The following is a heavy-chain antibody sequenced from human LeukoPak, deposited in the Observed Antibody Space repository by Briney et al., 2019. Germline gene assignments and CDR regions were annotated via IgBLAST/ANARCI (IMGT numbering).Heavy chain of an antibody. CDR2: ISGSGGST. J-gene: IGHJ4*02. V-gene: IGHV3-23*01. D-gene: IGHD3-3*01. CDR1: GFTFGSYA. CDR3: AKGGYDFWSGLDY. Sequence: GGSLRLSCAASGFTFGSYAMSWVRQAPGKGLEWVSAISGSGGSTYYADSVKGRFTISRDNSKNTLYLQMNSLRAEDTAVYYCAKGGYDFWSGLDYWGQGTLVTVSS.